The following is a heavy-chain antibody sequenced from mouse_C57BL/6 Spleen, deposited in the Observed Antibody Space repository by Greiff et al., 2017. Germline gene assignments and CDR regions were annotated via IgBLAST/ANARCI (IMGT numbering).Heavy chain of an antibody. CDR3: ASYDYDDEFAY. J-gene: IGHJ3*01. Sequence: QVQLQQSGAELAKPGASVKLSCKASGYTFTSYWMHWVKQRPGQGLEWIGYINPSSGYTKYNQKFKDKATLTADKSSSTAYMQLSSLTSEDSAVYYCASYDYDDEFAYWGQGTLVTVSA. CDR1: GYTFTSYW. V-gene: IGHV1-7*01. D-gene: IGHD2-4*01. CDR2: INPSSGYT.